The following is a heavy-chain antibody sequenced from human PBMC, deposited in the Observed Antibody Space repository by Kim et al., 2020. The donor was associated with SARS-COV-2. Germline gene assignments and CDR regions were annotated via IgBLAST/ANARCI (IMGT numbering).Heavy chain of an antibody. V-gene: IGHV3-23*01. Sequence: GGSLRLSCAASGFTFSSYAMSWVRQAPGKGLEWVSAISGSGGSTYYADSVKGRFTISRDNSKNTLYLQMNSLRAEDTAVYYCAKEGLGDIVVVVALGGYYGMDVWGQGTTVTVSS. CDR2: ISGSGGST. CDR3: AKEGLGDIVVVVALGGYYGMDV. CDR1: GFTFSSYA. D-gene: IGHD2-15*01. J-gene: IGHJ6*02.